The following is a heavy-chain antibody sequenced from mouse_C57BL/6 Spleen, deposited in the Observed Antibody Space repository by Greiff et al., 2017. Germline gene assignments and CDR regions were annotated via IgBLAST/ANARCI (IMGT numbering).Heavy chain of an antibody. Sequence: EVMLVESGAELVRPGASVKLSCTASGFNIKDYYMHWVKQRPEQGLEWIGRIDPEDGDTEYAPKFQGKATMTADPSSNTAYLQLSSLTAEDTAVYYCTTSYYDYDAWFAYWGQGTLGTVSA. J-gene: IGHJ3*01. D-gene: IGHD2-4*01. CDR2: IDPEDGDT. V-gene: IGHV14-1*01. CDR3: TTSYYDYDAWFAY. CDR1: GFNIKDYY.